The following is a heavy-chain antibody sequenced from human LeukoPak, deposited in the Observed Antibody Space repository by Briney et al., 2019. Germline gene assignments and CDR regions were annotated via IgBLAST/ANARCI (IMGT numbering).Heavy chain of an antibody. D-gene: IGHD6-19*01. Sequence: GGSLRLSCAASGFTFSSYATSWVRQAPGKGLEWVSAISGSGGSTYYADSVKGRFTISRDNSKNTLYLQMSSLRAEDTAVYYCAKDRPGYSSGWYDYWGQGTLVTVSS. J-gene: IGHJ4*02. CDR2: ISGSGGST. CDR1: GFTFSSYA. V-gene: IGHV3-23*01. CDR3: AKDRPGYSSGWYDY.